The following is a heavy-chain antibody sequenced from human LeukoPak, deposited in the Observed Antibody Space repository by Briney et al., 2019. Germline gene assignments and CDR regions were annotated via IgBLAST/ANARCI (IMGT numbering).Heavy chain of an antibody. J-gene: IGHJ3*02. CDR3: ARGRPRAAFDI. Sequence: GGSLRLSCAASGFTFSTYWMHWVRQGPGKGLVWVSRINADGSATSHADSVKGRFTISRDNANNALYLQMNSLRAEDTAVYYCARGRPRAAFDIWGQGTMVAVSS. V-gene: IGHV3-74*01. CDR2: INADGSAT. CDR1: GFTFSTYW.